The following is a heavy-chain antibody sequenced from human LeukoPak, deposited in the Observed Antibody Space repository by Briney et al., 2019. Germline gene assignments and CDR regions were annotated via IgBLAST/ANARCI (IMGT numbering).Heavy chain of an antibody. CDR3: ARGYTATPKRPLDY. CDR2: IYSGGST. J-gene: IGHJ4*02. Sequence: PGGSLRLSCAASGFTVSSNYMSWVRQAPGKGLEWVSVIYSGGSTYYADSVKGRFTISRDNSKNTLYLQMNSLRAEDTAVYYCARGYTATPKRPLDYWGQGTLVTVSS. D-gene: IGHD5-18*01. CDR1: GFTVSSNY. V-gene: IGHV3-53*01.